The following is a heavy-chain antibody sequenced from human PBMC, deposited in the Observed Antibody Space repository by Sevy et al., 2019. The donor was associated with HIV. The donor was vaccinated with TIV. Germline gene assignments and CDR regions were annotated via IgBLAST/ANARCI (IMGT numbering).Heavy chain of an antibody. CDR2: ISYDGSNK. CDR3: AKDGAPHYYDSSGYFGS. CDR1: GFTFSSYG. V-gene: IGHV3-30*18. Sequence: GGSLRLSCAASGFTFSSYGMHWVRQAPGKGLEWVAVISYDGSNKYYADSVKGRFTISRDNSKNTLYLQMNSLRAEDTAVYYCAKDGAPHYYDSSGYFGSWGQGTPVTVSS. D-gene: IGHD3-22*01. J-gene: IGHJ4*02.